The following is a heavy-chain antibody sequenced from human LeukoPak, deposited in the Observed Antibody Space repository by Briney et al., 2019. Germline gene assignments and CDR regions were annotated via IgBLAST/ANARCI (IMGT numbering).Heavy chain of an antibody. Sequence: PGGSLRLSCVTSGFTFSAYNMNSVRQAPGKGLEWVSCLSSSSNYIYYADSVKGRFTISRDNAKNTLYLQMNSLRAEDTAVYYCARGEGVSFDYWGQGTLVTVSS. J-gene: IGHJ4*02. CDR1: GFTFSAYN. CDR3: ARGEGVSFDY. CDR2: LSSSSNYI. V-gene: IGHV3-21*01.